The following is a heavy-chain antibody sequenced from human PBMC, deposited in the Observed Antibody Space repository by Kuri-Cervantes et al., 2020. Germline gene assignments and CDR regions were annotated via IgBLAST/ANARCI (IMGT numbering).Heavy chain of an antibody. CDR2: ISSSSSTI. Sequence: GESLKISCAASGFTLSSYSMNWVRQAPGKGLEWVSYISSSSSTIYYADSVKGRFTISRDSARNSLYLQLNSLRAEDAAVYYCAREGQFVADGRFDYWGQGTLVTVSS. CDR3: AREGQFVADGRFDY. CDR1: GFTLSSYS. V-gene: IGHV3-48*04. J-gene: IGHJ4*02. D-gene: IGHD6-6*01.